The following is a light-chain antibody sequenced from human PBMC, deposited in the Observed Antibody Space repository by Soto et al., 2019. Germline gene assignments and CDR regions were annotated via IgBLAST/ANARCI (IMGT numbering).Light chain of an antibody. V-gene: IGKV3-15*01. Sequence: IVMTQSPATLSVSPGETATLSCRASQSVDTNLAWYQQRPGQAPRLLISGASTRAADIPARFSGSGSGTEFTLTISGLQSEDFAVYYCQHHGNWPSLTFGGGTKV. CDR3: QHHGNWPSLT. J-gene: IGKJ4*01. CDR1: QSVDTN. CDR2: GAS.